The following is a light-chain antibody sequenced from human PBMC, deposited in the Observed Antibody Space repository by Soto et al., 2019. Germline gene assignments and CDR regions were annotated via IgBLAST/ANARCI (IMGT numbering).Light chain of an antibody. CDR2: GSS. J-gene: IGKJ2*01. V-gene: IGKV3-20*01. CDR3: HQYGSSPPYT. CDR1: QSISNNY. Sequence: EVVLTQSPGTLSLSPGERATLSCRASQSISNNYFAWYQQKPGQAPRLLIFGSSDRATGIPARFSGRGSGIDFTLTISRLEPEDFAVYYCHQYGSSPPYTCGQGTKLEIK.